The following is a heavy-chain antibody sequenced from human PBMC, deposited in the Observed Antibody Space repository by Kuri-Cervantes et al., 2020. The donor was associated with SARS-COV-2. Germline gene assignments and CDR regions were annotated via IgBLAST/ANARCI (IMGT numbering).Heavy chain of an antibody. V-gene: IGHV3-48*03. J-gene: IGHJ6*03. Sequence: GESLKISCAASGFTFSSYEMNWVRQAPGKGLEWVSYISSSGSTIYYADSVKGRFTISRDNAKNPLYLQMNSLRAEDTAVYYCAKASLVGYYYYYMDVWGKGTTVTVSS. CDR3: AKASLVGYYYYYMDV. D-gene: IGHD1-26*01. CDR1: GFTFSSYE. CDR2: ISSSGSTI.